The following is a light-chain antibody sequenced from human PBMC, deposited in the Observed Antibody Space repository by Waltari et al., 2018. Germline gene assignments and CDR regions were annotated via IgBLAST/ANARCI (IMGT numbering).Light chain of an antibody. CDR3: QQYNNYPWT. CDR2: KTS. V-gene: IGKV1-5*03. CDR1: QSISVW. J-gene: IGKJ1*01. Sequence: DIQMTQSPSTLSASVGDRVTITCRASQSISVWLAWYQQKPRKAPKLLIYKTSSLESGVPSRFSGSGSGTEFTLTISSLQPDDFATYYCQQYNNYPWTFGQGTKVEVK.